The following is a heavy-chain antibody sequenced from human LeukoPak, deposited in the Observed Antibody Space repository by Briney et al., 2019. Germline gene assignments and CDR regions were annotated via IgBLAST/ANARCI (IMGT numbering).Heavy chain of an antibody. V-gene: IGHV4-4*07. CDR1: GGSISNSY. CDR3: AREGRSSTPGY. J-gene: IGHJ4*02. Sequence: SETPSLTCTVSGGSISNSYWCWVRQPAGKGLEWIGRISASGNTDYNPSLKGRVTMSADTSKNQFSLRLTSVTAADTAVYYCAREGRSSTPGYWGQGTLVTVSS. CDR2: ISASGNT. D-gene: IGHD2-15*01.